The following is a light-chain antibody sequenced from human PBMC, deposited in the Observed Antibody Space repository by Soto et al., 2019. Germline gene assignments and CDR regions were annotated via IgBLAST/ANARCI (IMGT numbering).Light chain of an antibody. CDR2: EVS. CDR3: SSYGSDNVVI. Sequence: QSALTQPASVSGSPGQSITITCTGTTTDIGGYDFVSWYQQYPGNAPKLLIFEVSNRPSGISSRFSGSRSANTASLDISELQADDEADYYCSSYGSDNVVIFGGGTKLTVL. J-gene: IGLJ2*01. V-gene: IGLV2-14*01. CDR1: TTDIGGYDF.